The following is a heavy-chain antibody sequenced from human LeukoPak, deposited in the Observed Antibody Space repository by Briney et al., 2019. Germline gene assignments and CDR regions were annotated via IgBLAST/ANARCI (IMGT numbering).Heavy chain of an antibody. V-gene: IGHV3-48*01. Sequence: PGGSLRLSCAASGFTFSSYSMNWVRQAPGKGLEWVSYISSSSSTIYYADSVKGRFTISRGNAKNSLYLQMNSLRAEDTAVYYCARRAWFGELPQDWSDAFDIWGQGTMVTVSS. J-gene: IGHJ3*02. CDR2: ISSSSSTI. D-gene: IGHD3-10*01. CDR3: ARRAWFGELPQDWSDAFDI. CDR1: GFTFSSYS.